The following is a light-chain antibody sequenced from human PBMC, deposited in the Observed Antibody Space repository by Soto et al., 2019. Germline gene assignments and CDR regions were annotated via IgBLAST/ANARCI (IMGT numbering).Light chain of an antibody. V-gene: IGLV2-14*01. J-gene: IGLJ3*02. Sequence: QSVLTQPASVSGSPGQSITISCTGTSSDVGGYKYVSWYQQHPGKAPKLMIYEVSDRPSGISNRFSGSKSGNTASLTISGLQAEDEADYYCSSYTSSGTHWVFGGGTKLTVL. CDR2: EVS. CDR3: SSYTSSGTHWV. CDR1: SSDVGGYKY.